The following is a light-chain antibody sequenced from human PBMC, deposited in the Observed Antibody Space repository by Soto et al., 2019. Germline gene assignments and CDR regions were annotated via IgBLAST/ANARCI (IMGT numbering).Light chain of an antibody. CDR2: GVS. Sequence: YPGSRYRTPGQSIAIYCNRTSCHVGGYNYVSWYQPHPGQAPKLLISGVSIRPSGVSDRFSGSKSGNTASPTISTLQTEDEADYYCSSFTSAYTFVFGSGTKVTLL. CDR3: SSFTSAYTFV. J-gene: IGLJ1*01. V-gene: IGLV2-14*01. CDR1: SCHVGGYNY.